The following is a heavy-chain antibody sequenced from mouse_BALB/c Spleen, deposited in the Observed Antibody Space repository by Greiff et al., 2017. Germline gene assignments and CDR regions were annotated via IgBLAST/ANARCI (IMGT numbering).Heavy chain of an antibody. V-gene: IGHV1-14*01. CDR3: ARGGEDYAMDY. J-gene: IGHJ4*01. Sequence: VQLQQSGPELVKPGASVKMSCKASGYTFTSYVMHWVKQKPGQGLEWIGYINPYNDGTKYNEKFKGKATLTSDKSSSTAYMELSSLTSEDSAVYYCARGGEDYAMDYWGQGTSVTVSS. CDR1: GYTFTSYV. CDR2: INPYNDGT.